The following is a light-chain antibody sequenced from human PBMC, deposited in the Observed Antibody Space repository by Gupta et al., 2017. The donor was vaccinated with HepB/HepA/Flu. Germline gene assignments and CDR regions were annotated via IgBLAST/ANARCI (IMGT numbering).Light chain of an antibody. J-gene: IGKJ2*04. Sequence: DIQITQSTSTLSASVGDRVSITCRASPSNRSWLAWYQQKPGKAPKLLIYKASSLESGVPSRFSGSGSGTEFTLTISSLQPDDFATYYCQQYNSYLCSFGQGTKLEIK. CDR1: PSNRSW. V-gene: IGKV1-5*03. CDR2: KAS. CDR3: QQYNSYLCS.